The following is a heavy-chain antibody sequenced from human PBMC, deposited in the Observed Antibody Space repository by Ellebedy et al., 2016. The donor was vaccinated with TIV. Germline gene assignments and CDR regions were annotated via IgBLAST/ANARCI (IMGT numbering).Heavy chain of an antibody. V-gene: IGHV3-21*01. CDR3: VKEGAGIAVPGPAS. Sequence: GESLKISCAASGFTFSTYSMNWVRQAPGRGLDWVSSISSGSAYIYYADSVKGRFTLSRDNAKNSLYLQMNSLRAEDTTVYYCVKEGAGIAVPGPASWGQGTLVTVSS. D-gene: IGHD6-19*01. J-gene: IGHJ5*02. CDR2: ISSGSAYI. CDR1: GFTFSTYS.